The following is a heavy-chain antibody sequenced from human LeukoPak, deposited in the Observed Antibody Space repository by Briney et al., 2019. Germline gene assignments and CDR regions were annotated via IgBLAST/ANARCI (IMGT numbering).Heavy chain of an antibody. V-gene: IGHV3-48*04. J-gene: IGHJ3*02. CDR3: AREMKYYRAFDI. CDR1: GFTFNIYD. D-gene: IGHD3-10*01. Sequence: GGSLRLSCAASGFTFNIYDMNWVRLAPGKGLEWLSYISGSSNTIYYAGSVKGRFTISRDNAKNSLYLQLNSLRAEDTAVYYCAREMKYYRAFDIWGQGTLVSVSS. CDR2: ISGSSNTI.